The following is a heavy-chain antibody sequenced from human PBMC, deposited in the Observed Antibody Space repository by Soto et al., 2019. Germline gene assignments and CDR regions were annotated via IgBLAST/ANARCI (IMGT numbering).Heavy chain of an antibody. D-gene: IGHD3-9*01. CDR2: ISFDGSDK. Sequence: QVQLVESGGGVVQPGRSLRLSCLTSGFTFSNYAIHWVRQAPGKGLEWVSVISFDGSDKYYADSVKGRFTISRDNSKNTLDLQMNSLRGEDTAVYYCARDISTLLNALGYYGMDVWGRGTTVTVSS. CDR1: GFTFSNYA. J-gene: IGHJ6*02. V-gene: IGHV3-30-3*01. CDR3: ARDISTLLNALGYYGMDV.